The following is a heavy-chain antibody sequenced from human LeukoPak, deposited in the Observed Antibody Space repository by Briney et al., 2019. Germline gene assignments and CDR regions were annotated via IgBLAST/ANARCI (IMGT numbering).Heavy chain of an antibody. CDR1: GYIFTFHY. V-gene: IGHV1-46*01. Sequence: ASVKVSCKTSGYIFTFHYIHWVRQAPGQGLEWMGIINPADGSTSYAQKFQGRVTMTRDTSTSTVSMELSRLRSEDTAVYYCARKSRIHDAFDIWGQGTILTVSS. CDR2: INPADGST. D-gene: IGHD2-15*01. CDR3: ARKSRIHDAFDI. J-gene: IGHJ3*02.